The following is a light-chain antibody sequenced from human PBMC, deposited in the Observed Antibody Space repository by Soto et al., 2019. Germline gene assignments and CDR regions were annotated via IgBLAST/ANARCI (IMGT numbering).Light chain of an antibody. V-gene: IGKV3-15*01. J-gene: IGKJ4*01. CDR2: ATS. CDR1: QSVGND. CDR3: QQYGDWPIT. Sequence: EIVLTQSPATLSVSPGERATHSCRASQSVGNDFAWYQQKPGQAPRLLIFATSTRATGVPARFSGSGSGTEFTLTISSLQSEDFAVYYCQQYGDWPITFGGGAKVEIE.